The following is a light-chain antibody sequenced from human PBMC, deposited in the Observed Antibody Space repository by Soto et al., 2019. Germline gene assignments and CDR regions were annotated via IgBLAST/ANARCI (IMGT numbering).Light chain of an antibody. Sequence: DIQMTQSPSSLSASVGDRVTITCRASQSISTYLNWYQHKPGKAPKLLIYAASTLQSGVPSRFSASGSGTDFTLTISSLQPEDFATYYCQQSYSIWTFGQGTKVDIK. CDR1: QSISTY. CDR3: QQSYSIWT. CDR2: AAS. J-gene: IGKJ1*01. V-gene: IGKV1-39*01.